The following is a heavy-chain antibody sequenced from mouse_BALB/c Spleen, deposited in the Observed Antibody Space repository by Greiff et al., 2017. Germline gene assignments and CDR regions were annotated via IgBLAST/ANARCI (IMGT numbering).Heavy chain of an antibody. V-gene: IGHV1-54*01. CDR2: INPGSGGT. Sequence: QVQLQQSGAELVRPGTSVKVSCKASGYAFTNYLIEWVKQRPGQGLEWIGVINPGSGGTNYNEKFKGKATLTADKSSSTAYMQLSSLTSDDSAVYFCARPLDYDGAMDYWGQGTSVTVSS. J-gene: IGHJ4*01. D-gene: IGHD2-4*01. CDR1: GYAFTNYL. CDR3: ARPLDYDGAMDY.